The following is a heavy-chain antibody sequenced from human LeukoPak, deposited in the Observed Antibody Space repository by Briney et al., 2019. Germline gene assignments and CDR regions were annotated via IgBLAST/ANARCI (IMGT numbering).Heavy chain of an antibody. CDR1: GSSISSYY. Sequence: PSETLSLTCTVSGSSISSYYWSWVRQPPGKGLEWIGYIYYSGSTNYKPSLKSRVTISVDTSKNQFSLKLNSVTAADTAVYYCARGGYYGSGNDFRFDPWGQGTLVTVSS. J-gene: IGHJ5*02. D-gene: IGHD3-10*01. CDR3: ARGGYYGSGNDFRFDP. V-gene: IGHV4-59*01. CDR2: IYYSGST.